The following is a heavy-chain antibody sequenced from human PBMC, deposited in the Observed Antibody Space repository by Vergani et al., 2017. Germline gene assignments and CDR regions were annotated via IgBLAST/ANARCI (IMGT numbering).Heavy chain of an antibody. D-gene: IGHD3-9*01. J-gene: IGHJ4*02. Sequence: QLHLQESGPGLVKPSETLSLTCTVSGGSITSSSYYWGWIRQPPGKGLEWIGNIYHSGGAYYNLSLKGRVTISVDTSKNQFSLDVTSVTAAATANYFCAHTESFILRYFHWALWGQGTLVTVSS. CDR1: GGSITSSSYY. CDR3: AHTESFILRYFHWAL. V-gene: IGHV4-39*01. CDR2: IYHSGGA.